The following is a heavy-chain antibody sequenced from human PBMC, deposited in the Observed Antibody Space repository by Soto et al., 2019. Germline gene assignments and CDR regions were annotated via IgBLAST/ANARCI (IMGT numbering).Heavy chain of an antibody. CDR3: ARDLVFGVVSQAYGMDV. Sequence: GGSLRLSCAASGFTFSRNGINWVRQAPGKGLEWVSSISTTSTYIYYADSVKGRFTISRDNARNSLYLQMNSLRVEDTAVYYCARDLVFGVVSQAYGMDVCGQGTTVTVSS. V-gene: IGHV3-21*01. CDR2: ISTTSTYI. D-gene: IGHD3-3*01. CDR1: GFTFSRNG. J-gene: IGHJ6*02.